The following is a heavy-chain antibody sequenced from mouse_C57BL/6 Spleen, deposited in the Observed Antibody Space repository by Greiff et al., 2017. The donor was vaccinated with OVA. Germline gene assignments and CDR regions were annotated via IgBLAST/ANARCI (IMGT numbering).Heavy chain of an antibody. D-gene: IGHD2-13*01. CDR3: ARGTMVKRYFDV. Sequence: QVQLQQPGAELVMPGASVKLSCKASGYTFTSYWMHWVKQRPGQGLEWIGEIDPSDSYTNYNQKFKGKSTLTVDKSSSTAYMQLSSLTSEDSAVDYCARGTMVKRYFDVWGTGTTVTVSS. V-gene: IGHV1-69*01. J-gene: IGHJ1*03. CDR2: IDPSDSYT. CDR1: GYTFTSYW.